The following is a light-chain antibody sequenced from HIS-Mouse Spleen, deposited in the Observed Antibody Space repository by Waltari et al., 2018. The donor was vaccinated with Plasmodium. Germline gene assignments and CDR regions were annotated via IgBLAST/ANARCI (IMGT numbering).Light chain of an antibody. CDR2: KAS. J-gene: IGKJ1*01. V-gene: IGKV1-5*03. CDR1: QSISSW. CDR3: QQYNSYSWT. Sequence: DIQMTQSPSTLSASVGDRVTITCRASQSISSWLAWYQQKPGKAPKLLIYKASSLEIGVPSRFGGSGSGTEFTLTISSLQPDDFATYYCQQYNSYSWTFGQGTKVEIK.